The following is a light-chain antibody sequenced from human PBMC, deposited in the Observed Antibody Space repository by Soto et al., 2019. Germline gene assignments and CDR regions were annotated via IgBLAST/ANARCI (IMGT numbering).Light chain of an antibody. CDR3: QNYDSISSTT. CDR1: QSFTKR. J-gene: IGKJ1*01. CDR2: ESS. Sequence: DIQMTQSPSTLAASVGDRVTITCRASQSFTKRLAWYQQKPGKAPQLLSYESSSLKSVVPSRFSGSESGKEFTLTISSLQPDDFATYYCQNYDSISSTTFGQGTKVEIK. V-gene: IGKV1-5*03.